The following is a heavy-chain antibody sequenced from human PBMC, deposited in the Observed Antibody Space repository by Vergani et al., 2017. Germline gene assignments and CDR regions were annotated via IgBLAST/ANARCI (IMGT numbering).Heavy chain of an antibody. CDR3: AREGYRCMDV. V-gene: IGHV3-72*01. Sequence: EVQLVESGGGLVQPGGSLRLSCAASGFTFSDHYMDWVRQAPGKGLEWVGRTRNKANSYTTEYAASVKGRFTISRDDSKNSLYLQMNSLKTEDTAVYYCAREGYRCMDVWGQGTTVTVSS. CDR2: TRNKANSYTT. J-gene: IGHJ6*02. D-gene: IGHD6-13*01. CDR1: GFTFSDHY.